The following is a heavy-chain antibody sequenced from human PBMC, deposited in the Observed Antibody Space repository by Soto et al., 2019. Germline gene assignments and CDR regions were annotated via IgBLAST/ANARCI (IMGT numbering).Heavy chain of an antibody. J-gene: IGHJ4*02. CDR3: ARVGYYYDSSGYYLSFDY. Sequence: GASVKVACKASGYTFTSYDINWVRQATGQGLEWMGWMNPNSGNTGYAQKFQGRVTMTRNTSISTAYMELSSLRSEDTAVYYCARVGYYYDSSGYYLSFDYWGQGTLVTVCS. V-gene: IGHV1-8*01. D-gene: IGHD3-22*01. CDR2: MNPNSGNT. CDR1: GYTFTSYD.